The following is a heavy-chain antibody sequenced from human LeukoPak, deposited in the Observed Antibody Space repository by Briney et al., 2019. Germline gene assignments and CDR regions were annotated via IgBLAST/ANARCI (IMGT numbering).Heavy chain of an antibody. D-gene: IGHD2-8*01. V-gene: IGHV4-38-2*02. Sequence: SETLSLTCTVSGYSIRSGFYWGWIRQPPGKGLEWIGNIYHSGITYYTPSLKSRVTISVDTSKNQFYLKLSSVTAADTAVYYCARDSHCTNGVCYTGWFDPWGQGTLVTVSS. CDR1: GYSIRSGFY. J-gene: IGHJ5*02. CDR3: ARDSHCTNGVCYTGWFDP. CDR2: IYHSGIT.